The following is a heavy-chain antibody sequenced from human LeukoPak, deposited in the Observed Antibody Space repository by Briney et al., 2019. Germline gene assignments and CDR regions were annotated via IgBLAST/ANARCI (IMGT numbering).Heavy chain of an antibody. V-gene: IGHV3-11*01. Sequence: PGGSLRLSCAASGFTFSDYYMSWIRQAPGKGLEWVSYISSSGSTIYYADSVKGRFTISRDNAKNSLYLQMNGLRAEDTAVYYCAKVTSSSWLDAFDIWGQGTMVTVSS. D-gene: IGHD6-13*01. J-gene: IGHJ3*02. CDR1: GFTFSDYY. CDR3: AKVTSSSWLDAFDI. CDR2: ISSSGSTI.